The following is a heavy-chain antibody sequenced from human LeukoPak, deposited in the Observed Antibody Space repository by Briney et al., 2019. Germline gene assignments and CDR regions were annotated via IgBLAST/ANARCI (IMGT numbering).Heavy chain of an antibody. Sequence: PSETLSLTCAVYGGSFSGYYWSWIRQPPGKGLEWIGEINHSGSTNYNPSLKSRVTISVDTSKNQFSLKLSSVTAADTAVYYCARGENWNLRGSFRYWGQGTLVTVSS. D-gene: IGHD1-1*01. CDR2: INHSGST. CDR1: GGSFSGYY. CDR3: ARGENWNLRGSFRY. V-gene: IGHV4-34*01. J-gene: IGHJ4*02.